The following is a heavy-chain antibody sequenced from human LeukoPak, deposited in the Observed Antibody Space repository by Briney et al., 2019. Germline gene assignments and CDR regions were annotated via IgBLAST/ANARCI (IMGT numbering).Heavy chain of an antibody. D-gene: IGHD2-15*01. CDR2: ISGSDGST. V-gene: IGHV3-23*01. Sequence: PGGSLRLSLAASGFTFSSYAMSWVRQAPGKGLEWVSSISGSDGSTYYADSVKGRFTISRDNSKNTLYVQMNSLRAEDTAVYYCAKARGFCSGNNCYSPCNPWGQSTLVTVSS. CDR3: AKARGFCSGNNCYSPCNP. J-gene: IGHJ5*02. CDR1: GFTFSSYA.